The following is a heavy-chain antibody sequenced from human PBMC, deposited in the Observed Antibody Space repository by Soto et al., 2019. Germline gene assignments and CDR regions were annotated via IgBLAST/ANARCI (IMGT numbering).Heavy chain of an antibody. CDR1: GGSISGTTYS. CDR2: IYYSGST. D-gene: IGHD4-4*01. Sequence: SETLSLTCAVSGGSISGTTYSWSWIRQPPGKGLEWIGSIYYSGSTYYNPSLKSRVTISVDTSKNQFSLKLSSVTAADTAVYYCARRNLYSNYGWFDPWGQGTLVTVSS. V-gene: IGHV4-30-2*03. J-gene: IGHJ5*02. CDR3: ARRNLYSNYGWFDP.